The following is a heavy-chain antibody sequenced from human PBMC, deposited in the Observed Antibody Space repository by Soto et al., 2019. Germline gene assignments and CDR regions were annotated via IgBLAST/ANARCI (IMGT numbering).Heavy chain of an antibody. CDR2: IIPIFGTA. CDR1: GGTFSSYA. D-gene: IGHD5-12*01. V-gene: IGHV1-69*13. CDR3: ARETVATTSGDAFDI. J-gene: IGHJ3*02. Sequence: VNVSCKASGGTFSSYAISWVRQAPGQGLEWMGGIIPIFGTANYAQKFQGRVTITADESTSTAYMELSSLRSEDTAVYYCARETVATTSGDAFDIWGQGTMVTVSS.